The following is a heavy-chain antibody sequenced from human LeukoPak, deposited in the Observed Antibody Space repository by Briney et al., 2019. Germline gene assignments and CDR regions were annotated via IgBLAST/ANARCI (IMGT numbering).Heavy chain of an antibody. D-gene: IGHD3-22*01. CDR3: AREGVTYYYDSSGYYYFDY. CDR2: IYYSGST. J-gene: IGHJ4*02. CDR1: GGSISSYY. V-gene: IGHV4-59*01. Sequence: SETLSLTCTVSGGSISSYYWSWIRQPPGKGLEWIGYIYYSGSTNYNPSLKSRVTISVDTSKNQFSLKLSSVTAADTAVYYCAREGVTYYYDSSGYYYFDYWGQGTLVTVSS.